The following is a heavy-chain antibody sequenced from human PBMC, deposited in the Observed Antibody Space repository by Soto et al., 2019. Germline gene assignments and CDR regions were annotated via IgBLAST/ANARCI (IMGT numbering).Heavy chain of an antibody. J-gene: IGHJ4*02. CDR1: GYTFTGYY. CDR2: INPNSGGT. V-gene: IGHV1-2*02. Sequence: QVQLVQSGAEVKKPGASVKVSCKASGYTFTGYYMHWVRQAPGQGIEWMGWINPNSGGTNYAQKFKGRFTMTRDTSISKASMELSRLRSNDSAVYDCARFLEGTANFDYWGQGTLVTVSS. CDR3: ARFLEGTANFDY.